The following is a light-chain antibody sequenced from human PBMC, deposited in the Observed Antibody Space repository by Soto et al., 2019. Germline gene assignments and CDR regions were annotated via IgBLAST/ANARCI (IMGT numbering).Light chain of an antibody. J-gene: IGLJ7*01. V-gene: IGLV2-8*01. Sequence: QSVLTQPPSASGSPGQSVTISCTGTGSDVGGFYYVSWYQQYPGKAPKLMIYEVSKRPSGVPDRFSGSRSGNTASLTVSGLQADDEADYYCSSYAGNNSYVFGIGTQLTVL. CDR2: EVS. CDR3: SSYAGNNSYV. CDR1: GSDVGGFYY.